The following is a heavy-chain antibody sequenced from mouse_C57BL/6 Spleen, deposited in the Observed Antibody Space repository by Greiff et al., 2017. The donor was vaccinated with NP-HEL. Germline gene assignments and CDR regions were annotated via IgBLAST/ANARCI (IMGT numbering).Heavy chain of an antibody. CDR3: ASLPYDYDEAWFAY. Sequence: QVQLQQSGPELVKPGASVKLSCKASGYTFTSYDINWVKQRPGQGREGSGWMYPRDGSTKYNEKFKGKATLTVDTSSSTAYMELHSLTSEDSAVYFCASLPYDYDEAWFAYWGQGTLVTVSA. D-gene: IGHD2-4*01. CDR1: GYTFTSYD. J-gene: IGHJ3*01. V-gene: IGHV1-85*01. CDR2: MYPRDGST.